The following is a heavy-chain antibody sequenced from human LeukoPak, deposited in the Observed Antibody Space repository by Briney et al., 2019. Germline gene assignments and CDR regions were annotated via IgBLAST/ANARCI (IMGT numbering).Heavy chain of an antibody. D-gene: IGHD6-6*01. CDR2: IIPIFGTA. CDR3: ARLDEYSSSSRYYGMDV. J-gene: IGHJ6*02. V-gene: IGHV1-69*13. Sequence: SVKVSCKASGGTFISYGISWVRQAPGQGLEWMGGIIPIFGTANYAQKFQGRVTITADESTSTAYMELSSLRSEDTAVYYCARLDEYSSSSRYYGMDVWGQGTTVTVSS. CDR1: GGTFISYG.